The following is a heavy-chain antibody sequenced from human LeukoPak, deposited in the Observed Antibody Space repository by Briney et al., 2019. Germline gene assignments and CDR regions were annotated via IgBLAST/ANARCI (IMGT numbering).Heavy chain of an antibody. CDR3: ANGGAYCGADCYLPAFDY. D-gene: IGHD2-21*02. CDR1: GGSISTPGYY. J-gene: IGHJ4*02. CDR2: IYYSGST. V-gene: IGHV4-31*03. Sequence: SETLSLTCTVSGGSISTPGYYWSWIRQHPGKGLEWIGYIYYSGSTYYNPSLRSRVTISVDTSKNKFSLKLSSVTAADTAVYYCANGGAYCGADCYLPAFDYWGQGTLVTVSS.